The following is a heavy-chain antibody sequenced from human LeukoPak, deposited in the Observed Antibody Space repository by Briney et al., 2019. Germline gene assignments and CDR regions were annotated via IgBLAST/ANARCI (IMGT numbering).Heavy chain of an antibody. CDR2: IYYSGST. D-gene: IGHD3-10*01. J-gene: IGHJ4*02. Sequence: SETLSLTCTVSGGSITRGVYYWVWIRQPPGKGLECIGYIYYSGSTNYNPSLKSRVTISVDTSKNQFSLKLSSVTAADTAVYYCARAHYGSGLFDSWGQGTLVTISS. V-gene: IGHV4-61*08. CDR1: GGSITRGVYY. CDR3: ARAHYGSGLFDS.